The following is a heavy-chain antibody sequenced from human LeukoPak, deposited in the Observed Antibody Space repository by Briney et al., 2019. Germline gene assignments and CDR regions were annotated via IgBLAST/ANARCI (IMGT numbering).Heavy chain of an antibody. CDR2: IIPIFGTA. Sequence: SVKVSCKASGGTFSSYAISWVRQAPGQGLEWMGGIIPIFGTANYAQKFQGRVTITADESTSTAYMELSSLRSEDTAVYYCAREVKGHCSSTICYAPYYYYMDVWGKGTTVTVSS. V-gene: IGHV1-69*13. CDR1: GGTFSSYA. D-gene: IGHD2-2*01. CDR3: AREVKGHCSSTICYAPYYYYMDV. J-gene: IGHJ6*03.